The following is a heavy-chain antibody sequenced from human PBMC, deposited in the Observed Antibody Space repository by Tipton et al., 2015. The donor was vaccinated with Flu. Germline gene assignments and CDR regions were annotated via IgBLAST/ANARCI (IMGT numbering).Heavy chain of an antibody. J-gene: IGHJ4*02. CDR2: IYPSGTT. CDR1: SGSIRSTNYF. Sequence: TLSLTCTVSSGSIRSTNYFCAWIRQPPGKRLELIGSIYPSGTTYYNPSLKSRVTISVATSKSQFSLMLRSLTAADTAVYYCARLSYYDVDLKNFYFDYWGQGALVTVSS. V-gene: IGHV4-39*01. CDR3: ARLSYYDVDLKNFYFDY. D-gene: IGHD3-10*02.